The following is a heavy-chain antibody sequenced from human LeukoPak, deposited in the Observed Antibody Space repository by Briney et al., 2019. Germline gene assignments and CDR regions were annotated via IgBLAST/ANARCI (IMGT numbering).Heavy chain of an antibody. CDR3: AARPTVLLWFGEPLDAFDI. CDR2: IYSGGST. Sequence: GGSLRLSCAASGFTVSSNYMSWVRQAPGKGLEWVSVIYSGGSTYYADSVKGRFTISGDNSKNTLYLQMNSLRAEDTAVYYCAARPTVLLWFGEPLDAFDIWGQGTMVTVSS. J-gene: IGHJ3*02. V-gene: IGHV3-53*01. CDR1: GFTVSSNY. D-gene: IGHD3-10*01.